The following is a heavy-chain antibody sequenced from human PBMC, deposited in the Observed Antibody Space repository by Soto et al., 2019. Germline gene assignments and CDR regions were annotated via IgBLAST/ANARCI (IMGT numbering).Heavy chain of an antibody. CDR2: IYYSGNS. CDR1: GGSINNYY. Sequence: SETLSLTCTVSGGSINNYYWSWIRQPPGKGLEWIGYIYYSGNSNYNPSLKSRVTISLDMSKNQLSLKVTSVTAADTAVYYCARAGDGSSWSGQNWFASWGQGTLVTVSS. D-gene: IGHD6-13*01. J-gene: IGHJ5*01. CDR3: ARAGDGSSWSGQNWFAS. V-gene: IGHV4-59*01.